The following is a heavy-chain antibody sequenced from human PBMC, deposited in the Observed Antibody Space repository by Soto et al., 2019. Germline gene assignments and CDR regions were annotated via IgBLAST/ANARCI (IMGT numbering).Heavy chain of an antibody. J-gene: IGHJ4*02. Sequence: EVKLVESGGGLVQPGGSPRLSCAASGFSLSTYSMNWVRQAPGKGLEWLSYISSSTKTIFYADSVKGRFTISRDSANNSLYLQMNSLRDEDTAVYFCARGLGWRRGPFDCWGQGTLVAVSP. CDR2: ISSSTKTI. V-gene: IGHV3-48*02. CDR1: GFSLSTYS. D-gene: IGHD2-21*01. CDR3: ARGLGWRRGPFDC.